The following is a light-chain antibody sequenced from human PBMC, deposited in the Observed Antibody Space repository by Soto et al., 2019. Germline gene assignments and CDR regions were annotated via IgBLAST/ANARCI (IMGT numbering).Light chain of an antibody. CDR2: DAS. Sequence: EIVLTQSPATLSLSPGERATLSCRASQSVSSYLAWYQQKPGQAPRLLIYDASNRATCIPARFSGSGSGTDFTLTISSLEPEDFAVYYCQHRSNWPRTFGPGTKVDIK. V-gene: IGKV3-11*01. CDR1: QSVSSY. CDR3: QHRSNWPRT. J-gene: IGKJ3*01.